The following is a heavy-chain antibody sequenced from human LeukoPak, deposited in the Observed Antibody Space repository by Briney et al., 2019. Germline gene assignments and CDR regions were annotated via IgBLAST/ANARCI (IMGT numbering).Heavy chain of an antibody. D-gene: IGHD3-10*01. V-gene: IGHV3-21*01. CDR3: ARANYGSTLGYFDY. CDR1: RFTFSNYN. CDR2: ISSGSSYI. J-gene: IGHJ4*02. Sequence: GGSLRLSCAASRFTFSNYNMNWVRQAPGKGLEWVSSISSGSSYIYYADSVKGRFTISRDNTKNSLSLQMNSLRAEDTAVYYCARANYGSTLGYFDYWGQGTLVSVSS.